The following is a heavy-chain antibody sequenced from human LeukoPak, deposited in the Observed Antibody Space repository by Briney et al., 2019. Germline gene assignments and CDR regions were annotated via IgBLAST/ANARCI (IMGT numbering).Heavy chain of an antibody. CDR2: IFYSGNT. CDR1: GDSITTSY. Sequence: PSETLSLTCSVSGDSITTSYWNWIRQPPGQGLEWIGSIFYSGNTKYNPALQSRVTISEDTSKNQFSLEVNSVTAADTAVYYCARGRLSPSAFRPFEHWGRGTLVTVSS. D-gene: IGHD2/OR15-2a*01. V-gene: IGHV4-59*01. J-gene: IGHJ4*02. CDR3: ARGRLSPSAFRPFEH.